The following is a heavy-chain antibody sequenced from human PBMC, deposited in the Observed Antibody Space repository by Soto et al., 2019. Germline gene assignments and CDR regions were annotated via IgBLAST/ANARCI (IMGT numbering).Heavy chain of an antibody. D-gene: IGHD3-22*01. CDR3: ARVHYYDSSGYYNLRFDP. J-gene: IGHJ5*02. V-gene: IGHV4-59*01. CDR2: IYYSGST. Sequence: SETLSLTCTVSGGSISSYYWSWIRQPPGKGLEWIGYIYYSGSTNYNPSLKSRVTISVDTSKNQFSLKLSSVTAADTAVYYCARVHYYDSSGYYNLRFDPWGQGTLVTVSS. CDR1: GGSISSYY.